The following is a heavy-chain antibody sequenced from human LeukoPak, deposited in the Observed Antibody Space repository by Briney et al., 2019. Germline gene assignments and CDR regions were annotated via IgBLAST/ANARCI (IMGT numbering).Heavy chain of an antibody. V-gene: IGHV3-48*01. CDR1: GFSFSTYS. CDR3: ASSYPNLYYYYMDV. Sequence: GGSLRLSCAASGFSFSTYSMSWVRQAPGKGLEWVSYISSSSRTIYYANSVKGRFTISRDNARNSLYLQMNSLRAEDTAVYYCASSYPNLYYYYMDVWGKGTTVTVSS. CDR2: ISSSSRTI. J-gene: IGHJ6*03.